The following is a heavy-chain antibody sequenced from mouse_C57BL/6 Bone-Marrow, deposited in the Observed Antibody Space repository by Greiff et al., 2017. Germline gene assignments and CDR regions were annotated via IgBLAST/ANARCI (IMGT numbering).Heavy chain of an antibody. CDR1: GYTFTSYW. Sequence: VQLQQPGAELVKPGASVKLSCKASGYTFTSYWMHWVKQRPGQGLEWIGMIHPNSGSTNYNVKFKSKATLTVDKSSSTAYRQLSSLTSEDSAVYYCARWDGYRTFAMDYWVQGTSVTVSS. CDR2: IHPNSGST. V-gene: IGHV1-64*01. CDR3: ARWDGYRTFAMDY. D-gene: IGHD2-3*01. J-gene: IGHJ4*01.